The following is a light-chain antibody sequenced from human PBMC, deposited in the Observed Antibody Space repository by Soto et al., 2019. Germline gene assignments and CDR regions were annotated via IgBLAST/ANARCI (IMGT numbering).Light chain of an antibody. Sequence: EIVLTRSPATLSLSPGERATLSCRASQSVSSYLAWYQQKPGQAPRLLIYDASNRATGIPARFSGSGSGTDVTITISSLEPEDFAVYYCQQRSNWPPTFGGGTKVEIK. CDR3: QQRSNWPPT. CDR2: DAS. J-gene: IGKJ4*01. CDR1: QSVSSY. V-gene: IGKV3-11*01.